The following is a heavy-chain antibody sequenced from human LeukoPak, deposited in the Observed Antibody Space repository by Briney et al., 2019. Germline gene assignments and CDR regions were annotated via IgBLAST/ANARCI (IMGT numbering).Heavy chain of an antibody. CDR3: ARRGGIAALPLDY. CDR2: ISSSSSYI. D-gene: IGHD6-6*01. V-gene: IGHV3-21*01. Sequence: GGSLRLSCAASGFTFSDHSMNWVRQAPGKGLEWVSSISSSSSYIYYADSVKGRFTISRDNAKNSLYLQMNSLRAEDTAVYYCARRGGIAALPLDYWGQGTLVTASS. J-gene: IGHJ4*02. CDR1: GFTFSDHS.